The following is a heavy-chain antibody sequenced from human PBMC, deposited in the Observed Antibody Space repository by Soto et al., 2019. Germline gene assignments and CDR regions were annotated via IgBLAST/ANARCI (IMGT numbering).Heavy chain of an antibody. Sequence: SVKVSCKASGGTFSSYAISWVRQAPGQGLEWMGGIIPIFGTANYAQKFQGRVTITADESTSTAYMELSSLRSEDTAVYYCARDRRETYYYDSSDAFDIWGQGTMVTVSS. CDR1: GGTFSSYA. D-gene: IGHD3-22*01. V-gene: IGHV1-69*13. J-gene: IGHJ3*02. CDR3: ARDRRETYYYDSSDAFDI. CDR2: IIPIFGTA.